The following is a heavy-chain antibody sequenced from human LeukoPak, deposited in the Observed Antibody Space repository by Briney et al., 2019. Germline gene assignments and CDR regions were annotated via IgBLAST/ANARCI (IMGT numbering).Heavy chain of an antibody. CDR3: ARDGTTVTTNYYYGMDV. V-gene: IGHV3-48*03. J-gene: IGHJ6*02. CDR2: ISTSGSIT. Sequence: PGGSLRLSCAASGFTFSSDEMNWVRQAPGKGLEWVSYISTSGSITYYADSVKGRFTISRDNARNSLYLQMNSLRAEDTAAYYCARDGTTVTTNYYYGMDVWGQGTTVTVSS. CDR1: GFTFSSDE. D-gene: IGHD4-17*01.